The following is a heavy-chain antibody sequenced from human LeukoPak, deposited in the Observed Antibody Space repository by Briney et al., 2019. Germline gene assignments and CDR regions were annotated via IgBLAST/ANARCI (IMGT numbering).Heavy chain of an antibody. Sequence: NPSETLSLTCTVSGGSISSSSYYWGWIRQPPGKGLEWIGSIYYSGSTYYNPSLKSRVTISVDTSKNQFSLKLSSVTAADTAVYYCARDGDQSWGQGTLVTVSS. D-gene: IGHD4-17*01. CDR1: GGSISSSSYY. CDR2: IYYSGST. J-gene: IGHJ4*02. CDR3: ARDGDQS. V-gene: IGHV4-39*02.